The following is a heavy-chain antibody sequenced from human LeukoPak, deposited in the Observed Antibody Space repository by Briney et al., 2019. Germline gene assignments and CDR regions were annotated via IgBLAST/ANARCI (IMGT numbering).Heavy chain of an antibody. CDR1: GYTFTNYA. CDR3: AREGRLMSDTTVHP. CDR2: VSAYSGNT. D-gene: IGHD2/OR15-2a*01. J-gene: IGHJ5*02. V-gene: IGHV1-18*01. Sequence: ASLKASCKASGYTFTNYAVSWLRQAPGQTLKWMGGVSAYSGNTNYAQNFHDRLTMTTDTSTSTAYMELRSLTSEDTAVYYCAREGRLMSDTTVHPWGQGTLVTVSP.